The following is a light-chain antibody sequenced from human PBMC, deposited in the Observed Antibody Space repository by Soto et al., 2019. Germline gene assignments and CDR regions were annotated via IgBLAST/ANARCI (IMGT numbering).Light chain of an antibody. Sequence: EIVLTQSPGTLSLSPGARATLSCRASQSVSSINLAWYQQKPGQAPRLLIYGASSRATGIPDRFSGSGSGTDFTLTISRLEPEDFAVYYCQQYGVYQGPFSGGTKVDIK. J-gene: IGKJ4*01. CDR1: QSVSSIN. V-gene: IGKV3-20*01. CDR3: QQYGVYQGP. CDR2: GAS.